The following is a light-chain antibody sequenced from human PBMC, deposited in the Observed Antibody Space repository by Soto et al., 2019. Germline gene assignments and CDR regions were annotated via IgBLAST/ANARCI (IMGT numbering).Light chain of an antibody. CDR2: GAS. V-gene: IGKV3-20*01. Sequence: EIVLTQSPGTLSLSPGERATLSCRASQSVSSSSYLAWYQQKPGQAPRLRIYGASRRATGIPDRFSGSGSVTDFTLTISRMEPDDFAVYDCQQDGSSPSYTFGQGTKLEIK. CDR1: QSVSSSSY. CDR3: QQDGSSPSYT. J-gene: IGKJ2*01.